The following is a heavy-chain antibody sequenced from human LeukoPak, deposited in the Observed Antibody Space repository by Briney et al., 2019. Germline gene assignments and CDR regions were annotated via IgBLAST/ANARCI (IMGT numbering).Heavy chain of an antibody. CDR2: IRYDGSNK. D-gene: IGHD6-13*01. Sequence: GGSLRLSCAASGFTFSSYGMHWVRQAPGKGLEWVAFIRYDGSNKYYADSVKGRFTISRDNSKNTLYLQMNSLRAEDTAVYYCAKDSSSWYQTLHFDYWGQGTLVTVSS. V-gene: IGHV3-30*02. J-gene: IGHJ4*02. CDR3: AKDSSSWYQTLHFDY. CDR1: GFTFSSYG.